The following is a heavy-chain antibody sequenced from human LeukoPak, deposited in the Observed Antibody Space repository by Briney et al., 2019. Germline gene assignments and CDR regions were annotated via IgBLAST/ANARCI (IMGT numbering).Heavy chain of an antibody. CDR2: IKSRGDGETR. D-gene: IGHD3-3*01. Sequence: GGSLRLSCAASGFTFSIAWMSWVRQAPGKGLEWVGRIKSRGDGETRDYAAPVKDRFIISRDDSKTTLYLQMNSLRPEDTAIYYCAAVGEWLSNAFNTWGQGTLVTVSA. J-gene: IGHJ3*02. CDR1: GFTFSIAW. V-gene: IGHV3-15*01. CDR3: AAVGEWLSNAFNT.